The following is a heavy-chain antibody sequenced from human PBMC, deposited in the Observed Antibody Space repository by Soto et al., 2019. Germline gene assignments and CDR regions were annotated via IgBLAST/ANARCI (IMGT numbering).Heavy chain of an antibody. D-gene: IGHD3-22*01. V-gene: IGHV1-69*13. CDR3: ARDGTIYDGGAYYYLY. CDR2: IIPMFGKA. Sequence: EASVKVSCKASGGTFSRYALNWVRQAPGQGLEWMGGIIPMFGKANYAQKFRGRVTITADESTSTGYMELRSLISEDTAVYYCARDGTIYDGGAYYYLYWGQGTLVTVSS. J-gene: IGHJ4*02. CDR1: GGTFSRYA.